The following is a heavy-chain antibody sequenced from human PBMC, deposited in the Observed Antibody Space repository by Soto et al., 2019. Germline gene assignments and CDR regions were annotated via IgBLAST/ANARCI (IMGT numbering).Heavy chain of an antibody. V-gene: IGHV3-30*18. J-gene: IGHJ5*02. Sequence: QPGGSLRLSCAASEFTFSTYGMHWVRQAPGKGLEWVALTSYDGSARYYADSVKDRFTISRDNSKNTLYLQMNSLRAEDTALYYCAKDHACRSTGCQNNWFDPWGQGTLVTVSS. CDR3: AKDHACRSTGCQNNWFDP. CDR1: EFTFSTYG. CDR2: TSYDGSAR. D-gene: IGHD2-2*01.